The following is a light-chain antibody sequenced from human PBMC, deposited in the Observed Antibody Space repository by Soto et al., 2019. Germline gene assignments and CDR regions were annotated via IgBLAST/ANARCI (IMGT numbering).Light chain of an antibody. V-gene: IGKV1-5*01. CDR3: QQYDSYPYT. CDR1: QSISRW. Sequence: DIQMTQSPSTLSASVGDRVTTTCQASQSISRWSAWYQQKPGKAPKLLIYDASSLQSGVPSRFSGGGSGTELTLTISSLQPDDFATYYCQQYDSYPYTFGQGTKVDIK. J-gene: IGKJ2*01. CDR2: DAS.